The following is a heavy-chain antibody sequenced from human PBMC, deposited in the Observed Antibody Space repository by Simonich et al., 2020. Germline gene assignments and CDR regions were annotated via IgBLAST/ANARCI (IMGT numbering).Heavy chain of an antibody. CDR3: ARGLRVAAASTAFQH. CDR1: GGSFSGYY. CDR2: MNHSGST. D-gene: IGHD6-13*01. Sequence: QVQLQQWGAGLLKPSETLSLTCAVYGGSFSGYYWSWIRQPPGKGLEWIGEMNHSGSTNYNPSLKSRVTISVDTSKNQFSLKLSSVTAADTAVYYCARGLRVAAASTAFQHWGQGTLVTVSS. V-gene: IGHV4-34*01. J-gene: IGHJ1*01.